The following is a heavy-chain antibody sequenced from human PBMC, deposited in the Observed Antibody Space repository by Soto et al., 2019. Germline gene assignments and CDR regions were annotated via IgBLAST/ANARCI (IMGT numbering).Heavy chain of an antibody. D-gene: IGHD2-2*01. Sequence: SVKVSCKASGGTFSSYAISWVRQAPGQGLEWMGGIIPIFGTANYAQKFQGRVTITADKSTSTAYMELSSLRSEDTAVYYCARVVVVPAANYYYRMDVWGQGTTVTVSS. CDR1: GGTFSSYA. CDR2: IIPIFGTA. CDR3: ARVVVVPAANYYYRMDV. J-gene: IGHJ6*02. V-gene: IGHV1-69*06.